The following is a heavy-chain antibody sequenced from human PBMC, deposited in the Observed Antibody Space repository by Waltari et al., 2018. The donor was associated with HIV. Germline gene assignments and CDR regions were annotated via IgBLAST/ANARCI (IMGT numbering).Heavy chain of an antibody. CDR3: ARDRSNYGSGSYDAFDI. V-gene: IGHV1-2*06. J-gene: IGHJ3*02. D-gene: IGHD3-10*01. CDR1: GYTFTDYY. Sequence: QVQLVQSGAEVKKPGASVKVSCKASGYTFTDYYIHWVRQAPGQGLEWMGRIHPDSGGTNFAQKFQGRDTMTRDTSISTVYMELNRLRSDDTAVYYCARDRSNYGSGSYDAFDIWGQETMVTVSS. CDR2: IHPDSGGT.